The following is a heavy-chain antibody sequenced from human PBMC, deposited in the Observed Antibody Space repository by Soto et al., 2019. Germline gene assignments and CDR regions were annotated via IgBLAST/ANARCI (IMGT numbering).Heavy chain of an antibody. J-gene: IGHJ3*02. CDR1: GGSISSSSYY. CDR3: ARHEPNYYDSSGFPFGAFDI. V-gene: IGHV4-39*01. CDR2: IYYSGST. D-gene: IGHD3-22*01. Sequence: QLQLQESGPGLVKPSETLSLTCTVSGGSISSSSYYWGWIRQPPGKGLEWIGSIYYSGSTYYNPSLKSRVTISVDTSKNQFSLKLSSVTAADTAVYYCARHEPNYYDSSGFPFGAFDIWGQGTMVTVSS.